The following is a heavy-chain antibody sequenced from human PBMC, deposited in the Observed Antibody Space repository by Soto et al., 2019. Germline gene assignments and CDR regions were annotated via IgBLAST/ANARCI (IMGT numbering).Heavy chain of an antibody. CDR1: GFTCSSYA. J-gene: IGHJ5*01. Sequence: PGGSLRLSCAASGFTCSSYAMMWVRQAPGKGLEWVSSITTSGGGAYYADSVKGRFTISRDNSKNTLFLQMHSLSAEDTAVYYCAKDTPRREGFPSDSWGQGALVTVSS. CDR3: AKDTPRREGFPSDS. V-gene: IGHV3-23*01. CDR2: ITTSGGGA.